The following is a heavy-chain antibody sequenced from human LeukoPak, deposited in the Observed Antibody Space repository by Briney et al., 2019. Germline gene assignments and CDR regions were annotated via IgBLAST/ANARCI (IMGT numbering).Heavy chain of an antibody. CDR3: ARDPITIFGVVDY. V-gene: IGHV3-11*01. J-gene: IGHJ4*02. CDR2: ISSSGSTI. Sequence: PGGSLRLSCAASGFTFSDYYMSWIRQAPGKGLEWIPYISSSGSTIYYADSVKGRFTISRDNAKNSLYLQMNSLRAEDTAVYYCARDPITIFGVVDYWGQGTLVTVSS. CDR1: GFTFSDYY. D-gene: IGHD3-3*01.